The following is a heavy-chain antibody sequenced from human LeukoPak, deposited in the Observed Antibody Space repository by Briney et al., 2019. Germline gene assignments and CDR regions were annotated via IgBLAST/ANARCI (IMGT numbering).Heavy chain of an antibody. D-gene: IGHD2-2*01. CDR3: AKDFVVVPGLVNYFDS. J-gene: IGHJ4*02. CDR2: IGGSGGDT. CDR1: GFTFDDYA. Sequence: PGRSLRLSCAASGFTFDDYAMHWVRQAPGKGLEWVSVIGGSGGDTYYADSVKGRFTISRDNSKNRLYLRMNSLRAEDTALYYCAKDFVVVPGLVNYFDSWGQGTLVTVSS. V-gene: IGHV3-23*01.